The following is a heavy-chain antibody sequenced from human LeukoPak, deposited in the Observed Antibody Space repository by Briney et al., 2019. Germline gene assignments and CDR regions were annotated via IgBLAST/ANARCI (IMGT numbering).Heavy chain of an antibody. J-gene: IGHJ5*02. CDR2: MSYDGSNK. CDR1: RFTFSSYT. V-gene: IGHV3-30*04. Sequence: GRSLRLSCAASRFTFSSYTMHWVRQAPGKGLEWVAVMSYDGSNKYYTDSVKGRFTVSRDNAQKSLYLQMNSLRVEDTAVYYCARGQFANSWGQGTLVIVSS. D-gene: IGHD3-10*01. CDR3: ARGQFANS.